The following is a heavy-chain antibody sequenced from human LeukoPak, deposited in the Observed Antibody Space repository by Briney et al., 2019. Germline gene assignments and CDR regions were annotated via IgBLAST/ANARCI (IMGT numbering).Heavy chain of an antibody. CDR1: GGSFSGYY. Sequence: SETLSLTCAVYGGSFSGYYWSWIRQPPGKGLEWIGEINHSGSTNYNPSLKSRVTMSVDTSKNQFSLKLSSVAAADTAVYYCARGGITMVRGVIIGYYFDYWGQGTLVTVSS. CDR2: INHSGST. CDR3: ARGGITMVRGVIIGYYFDY. J-gene: IGHJ4*02. D-gene: IGHD3-10*01. V-gene: IGHV4-34*01.